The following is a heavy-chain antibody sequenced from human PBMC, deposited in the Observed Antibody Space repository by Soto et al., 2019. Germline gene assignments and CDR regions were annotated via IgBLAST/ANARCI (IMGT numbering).Heavy chain of an antibody. CDR3: ARAAAAGTFDY. Sequence: PGGSLRLSCAASGFTFISHWMTWVRQAPAKGLEWVATIKQAGTEKYYLDSVKGRFTISRDNAKNSLYLQMNSLRAEDTAVYYCARAAAAGTFDYWGQGTLVTVSS. CDR2: IKQAGTEK. D-gene: IGHD6-13*01. J-gene: IGHJ4*02. V-gene: IGHV3-7*04. CDR1: GFTFISHW.